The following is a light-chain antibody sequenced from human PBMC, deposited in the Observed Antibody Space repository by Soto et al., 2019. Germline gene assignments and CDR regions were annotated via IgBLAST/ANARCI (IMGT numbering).Light chain of an antibody. CDR1: SNDVGGYNY. Sequence: QSVLTQPASVSGSPGQSITISCTGTSNDVGGYNYVSWYQQHPGKAPKLMIYEVTNRPSGVSNRFSGSKSGNTASLTISGLQAEDEADYYCASYRSSSTLHVFGTGTKVTVL. CDR2: EVT. CDR3: ASYRSSSTLHV. V-gene: IGLV2-14*01. J-gene: IGLJ1*01.